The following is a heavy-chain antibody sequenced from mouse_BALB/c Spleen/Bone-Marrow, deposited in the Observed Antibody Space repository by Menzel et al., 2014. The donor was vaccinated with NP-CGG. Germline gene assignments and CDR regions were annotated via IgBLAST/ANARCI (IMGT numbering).Heavy chain of an antibody. J-gene: IGHJ1*01. Sequence: EVQLPQSGAELVKPGASVKLSCTASGFNIKDTYLHWVKQRPEQGLDWIGRIDPAIFTKYDPKFQGKATITADTSSNTAYLHLSSLTSEDTAVYYCASYRYGWYCDVWGAGTTVTVSS. CDR2: IDPAIFT. V-gene: IGHV14-3*02. CDR3: ASYRYGWYCDV. D-gene: IGHD2-14*01. CDR1: GFNIKDTY.